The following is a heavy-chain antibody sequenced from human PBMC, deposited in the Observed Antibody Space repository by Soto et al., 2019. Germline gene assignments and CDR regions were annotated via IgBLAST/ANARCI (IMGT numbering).Heavy chain of an antibody. J-gene: IGHJ4*02. D-gene: IGHD5-18*01. CDR1: GYTFTSYS. CDR2: ISAHNGNT. CDR3: ARDTAMALPDA. V-gene: IGHV1-18*01. Sequence: QVQLVQSGAEVKKPGASVKVSCKASGYTFTSYSITWVRQAPGQGLEWMGWISAHNGNTRDAQKLQGRVTMTTDTSTSTAYMEVRSLRSDATAVYYCARDTAMALPDAWGQGTLVTVSS.